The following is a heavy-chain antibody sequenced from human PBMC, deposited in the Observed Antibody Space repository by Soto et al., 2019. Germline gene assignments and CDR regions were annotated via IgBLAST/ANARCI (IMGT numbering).Heavy chain of an antibody. CDR1: GYTFTNYA. V-gene: IGHV1-3*01. CDR3: ARGGSRCWYCDL. CDR2: INAGNGNK. D-gene: IGHD1-26*01. J-gene: IGHJ2*01. Sequence: QVQLVQSGAEVKKPGASVKVSCKASGYTFTNYAMHWVRQAPGQRLEWMGWINAGNGNKKYSETCKGRVTITRDTSASTSYRVLSSLRSEDTAGYYCARGGSRCWYCDLWGGGTLGTVSS.